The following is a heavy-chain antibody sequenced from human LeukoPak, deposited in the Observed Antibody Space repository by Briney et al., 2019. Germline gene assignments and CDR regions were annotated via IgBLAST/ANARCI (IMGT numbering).Heavy chain of an antibody. D-gene: IGHD6-13*01. CDR3: ARDSGSYSSSWSDY. V-gene: IGHV4-39*07. J-gene: IGHJ4*02. CDR2: IYYSGST. Sequence: PSETLSLTCTVSGGSISSSSYYWAWIRQPPGKGLEWIGSIYYSGSTYYNPSLKSRVTISLDTSKNQFSLKLSSVTAADTAVYYCARDSGSYSSSWSDYWGQGILVTVSS. CDR1: GGSISSSSYY.